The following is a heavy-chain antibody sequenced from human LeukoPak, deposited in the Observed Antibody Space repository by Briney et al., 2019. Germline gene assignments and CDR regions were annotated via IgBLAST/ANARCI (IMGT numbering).Heavy chain of an antibody. Sequence: GESLKISCKGSGNSFTTHWIGWVRQMPGKGLEWMGIIYPGDSDTRYSPSFQGQVTISVDKSINTAYLQWSSLKASDTAMYYCARQEYCSGGSCYTWFDSWGQGTLVTVSS. V-gene: IGHV5-51*01. D-gene: IGHD2-15*01. J-gene: IGHJ5*01. CDR3: ARQEYCSGGSCYTWFDS. CDR1: GNSFTTHW. CDR2: IYPGDSDT.